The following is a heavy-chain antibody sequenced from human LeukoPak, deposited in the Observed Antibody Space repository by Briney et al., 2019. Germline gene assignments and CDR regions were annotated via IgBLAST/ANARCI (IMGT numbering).Heavy chain of an antibody. D-gene: IGHD1-7*01. V-gene: IGHV4-59*11. CDR1: GGSISSHY. CDR2: IYYSGST. CDR3: ARGLTGTRTFDY. J-gene: IGHJ4*02. Sequence: PSETLSLTCTVFGGSISSHYWSWIRQPPGKGLEWIGYIYYSGSTNYNPSLKSRVIISVDTSKNQFSLKLSSVTAADTAVYYCARGLTGTRTFDYWGQGTLVTVSS.